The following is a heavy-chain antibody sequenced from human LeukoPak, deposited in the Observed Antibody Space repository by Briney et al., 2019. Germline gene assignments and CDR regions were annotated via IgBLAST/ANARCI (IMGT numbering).Heavy chain of an antibody. CDR2: IYYSGNT. Sequence: PSETLSLTCSVSSASISTYYWSWIRQAPGKGLEWIGFIYYSGNTNYNPSLKSRATIFLDTSKNQFSLKLSSVTAADTAVYYCATQPAGPASWFGPWGQGTLVTVSP. V-gene: IGHV4-59*01. D-gene: IGHD6-13*01. CDR1: SASISTYY. J-gene: IGHJ5*02. CDR3: ATQPAGPASWFGP.